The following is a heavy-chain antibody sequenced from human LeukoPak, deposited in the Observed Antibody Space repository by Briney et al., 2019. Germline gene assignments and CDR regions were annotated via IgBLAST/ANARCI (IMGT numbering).Heavy chain of an antibody. D-gene: IGHD5-18*01. CDR2: ISYDGSNK. Sequence: GSLRLSCAASGFTFSNYGMHWVRQAPGKGLEWVAVISYDGSNKYYADSVRGRFTISRDNSKNTLYLQMNSLRAEDTAVYYCARGGYSYGYGFDYWGQGTLVTVSS. CDR3: ARGGYSYGYGFDY. V-gene: IGHV3-30*03. CDR1: GFTFSNYG. J-gene: IGHJ4*02.